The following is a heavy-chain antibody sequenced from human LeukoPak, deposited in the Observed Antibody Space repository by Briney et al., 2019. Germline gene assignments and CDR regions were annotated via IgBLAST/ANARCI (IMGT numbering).Heavy chain of an antibody. CDR2: INPNSGGT. J-gene: IGHJ6*02. CDR1: GYTFTCYY. CDR3: PRYPGRIVVVTVGVIDV. D-gene: IGHD2-21*02. Sequence: ASVKVSCKASGYTFTCYYMHWVRQPPGPGLEWMGWINPNSGGTNYAQKFQGRVTMTRDTSISTAYMELSRLTSAVTAVYYSPRYPGRIVVVTVGVIDVWGQGTTVTVSS. V-gene: IGHV1-2*02.